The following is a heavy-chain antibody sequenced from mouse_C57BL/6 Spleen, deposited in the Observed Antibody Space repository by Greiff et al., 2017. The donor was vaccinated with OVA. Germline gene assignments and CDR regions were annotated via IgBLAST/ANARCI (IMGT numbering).Heavy chain of an antibody. CDR1: GYTFTSYW. CDR3: ARAYCYGSSHGYFDV. J-gene: IGHJ1*03. V-gene: IGHV1-52*01. D-gene: IGHD1-1*01. Sequence: QVQLQQPGAELVRPGSSVKLSCKASGYTFTSYWMHWVKQRPIQGLEWIGNIDPSDSETHYNQKFKDKATLTVDKSSSTAYMQLSSLTSEDSAVYDCARAYCYGSSHGYFDVWGTGTTVTVSS. CDR2: IDPSDSET.